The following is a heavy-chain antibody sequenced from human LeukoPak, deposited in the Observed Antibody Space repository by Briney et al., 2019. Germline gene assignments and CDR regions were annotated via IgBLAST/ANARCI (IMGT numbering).Heavy chain of an antibody. CDR2: IGSSSSSI. CDR1: GLTFSSYS. V-gene: IGHV3-21*01. J-gene: IGHJ3*02. D-gene: IGHD4-17*01. Sequence: GGSLRLSCAASGLTFSSYSMNWVRQAPGKGLEWVSSIGSSSSSIYYADSVKGRFTISRDNPKNSLYLQLNSLRAEDTAVYYCARETTEAFDIWGQGTMITVSS. CDR3: ARETTEAFDI.